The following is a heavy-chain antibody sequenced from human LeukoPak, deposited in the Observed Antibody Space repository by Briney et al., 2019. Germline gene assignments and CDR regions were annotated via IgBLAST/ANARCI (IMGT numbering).Heavy chain of an antibody. V-gene: IGHV3-23*01. CDR1: GFTFSSYN. J-gene: IGHJ4*02. Sequence: GGSLRLSCAASGFTFSSYNMNWVRQAPGKGLEWVSAISGSGGSTYYADSVKGRFTISRDNSKNTLYLQMNSLRAEDTAVYYCAKDQRLNWAYFDYWGQGTLVTVSS. D-gene: IGHD7-27*01. CDR2: ISGSGGST. CDR3: AKDQRLNWAYFDY.